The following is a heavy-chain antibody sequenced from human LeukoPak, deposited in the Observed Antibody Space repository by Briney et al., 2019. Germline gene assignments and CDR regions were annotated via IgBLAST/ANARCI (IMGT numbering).Heavy chain of an antibody. CDR1: GFTFSSYS. D-gene: IGHD2-2*02. Sequence: GGSLRLSCAASGFTFSSYSMNWVRQAPGKGLEWVSSISSSSSYIYYADSVKGRFTISRDNAKNSLYLQMNSLRAEDTAVYYCAAIPAAIPAALHGFTSWGQGTLVTVSS. CDR2: ISSSSSYI. CDR3: AAIPAAIPAALHGFTS. V-gene: IGHV3-21*01. J-gene: IGHJ4*02.